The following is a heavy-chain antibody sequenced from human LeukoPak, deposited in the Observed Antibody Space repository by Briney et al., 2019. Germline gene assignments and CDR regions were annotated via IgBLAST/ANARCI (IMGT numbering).Heavy chain of an antibody. CDR2: ISGSGGST. D-gene: IGHD3-22*01. CDR3: ARDNDYYDLHY. CDR1: GFTFSSYA. Sequence: SGGSLRLSCAASGFTFSSYAMSWVRQAPGKGLEWVSAISGSGGSTYYADSVKGRFTISRDNSKNTLYLQMNSLRAEDTAVYYCARDNDYYDLHYWGQGTLVTVSS. J-gene: IGHJ4*02. V-gene: IGHV3-23*01.